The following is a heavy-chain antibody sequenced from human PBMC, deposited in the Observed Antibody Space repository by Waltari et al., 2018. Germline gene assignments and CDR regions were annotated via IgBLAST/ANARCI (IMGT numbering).Heavy chain of an antibody. CDR2: IIPANGYT. D-gene: IGHD3-16*01. CDR3: VTDGGHHDLDY. J-gene: IGHJ4*02. V-gene: IGHV1-46*04. CDR1: GYRFTDIY. Sequence: QVHLVQSGAEVKKPGASVKLSCMASGYRFTDIYIHWVRQAPGQGIEWIGRIIPANGYTIYAQRLQGRVTVTRDTSTSTVYMELNSLRSDDTAVYYCVTDGGHHDLDYWGQGTLVTVSS.